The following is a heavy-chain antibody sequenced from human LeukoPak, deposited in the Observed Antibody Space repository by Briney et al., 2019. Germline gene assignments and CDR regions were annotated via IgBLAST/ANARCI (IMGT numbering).Heavy chain of an antibody. J-gene: IGHJ4*02. V-gene: IGHV3-23*01. D-gene: IGHD3-10*01. CDR3: ANKDPFKYGSGSRDY. CDR1: GFTFSTYD. Sequence: GGSLRLSCAASGFTFSTYDMNWARQAPGKGLEWVSVISGTGGTTYYADSVKGRFTISRDNSKNTLFLQMNSLRAEDTAVYYCANKDPFKYGSGSRDYWGQGTQVTVSS. CDR2: ISGTGGTT.